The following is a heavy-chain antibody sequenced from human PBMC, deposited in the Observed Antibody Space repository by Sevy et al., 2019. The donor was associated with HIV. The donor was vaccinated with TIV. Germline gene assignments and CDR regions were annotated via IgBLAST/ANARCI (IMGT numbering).Heavy chain of an antibody. V-gene: IGHV3-72*01. Sequence: WGSLRLSCAASGFTFSDHYMDWVRQSPGKGLEWVGRSKNKANRYSTEYAASVKGRFTISRDDSEHSLYLQMNSLKTDDTAVYYCSSDYLVYWGRGTLVTVSS. CDR1: GFTFSDHY. CDR3: SSDYLVY. CDR2: SKNKANRYST. D-gene: IGHD3-10*01. J-gene: IGHJ4*02.